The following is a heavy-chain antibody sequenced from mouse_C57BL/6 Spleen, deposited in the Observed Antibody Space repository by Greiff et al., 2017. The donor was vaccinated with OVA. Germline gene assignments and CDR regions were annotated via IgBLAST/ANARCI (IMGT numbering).Heavy chain of an antibody. J-gene: IGHJ1*03. CDR2: IYPGDGDT. V-gene: IGHV1-82*01. CDR1: GYAFSSSW. Sequence: VQLQQSGPELVKPGASVKISCKASGYAFSSSWMNWVKQRPGKGLEWIGRIYPGDGDTNYNGKFKGKATLTADKSSSTAYMQLSSLTSEDSAVYFCAHCYGSRPGYFDVWGTGTTVTVSS. CDR3: AHCYGSRPGYFDV. D-gene: IGHD1-1*01.